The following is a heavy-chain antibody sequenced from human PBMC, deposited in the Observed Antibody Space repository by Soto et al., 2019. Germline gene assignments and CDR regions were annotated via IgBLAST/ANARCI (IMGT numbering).Heavy chain of an antibody. CDR3: ARDRSYYGSGSYSD. CDR1: GFTFSSYA. D-gene: IGHD3-10*01. Sequence: GGSLRLSCAASGFTFSSYAMHWVRQAPGKGLEWVAIISYDGSNKNSADSVKGRFTISRDNSKTTLYPQMNSLRAEDTAVYYCARDRSYYGSGSYSDWGQGTLVTVSS. J-gene: IGHJ4*02. V-gene: IGHV3-30-3*01. CDR2: ISYDGSNK.